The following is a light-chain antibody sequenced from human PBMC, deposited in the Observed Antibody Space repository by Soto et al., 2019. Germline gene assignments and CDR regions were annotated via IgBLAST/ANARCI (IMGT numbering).Light chain of an antibody. J-gene: IGLJ2*01. V-gene: IGLV2-14*03. CDR1: SSDVGGYDY. CDR3: NSYSTSSTPLV. CDR2: DVN. Sequence: QSALTQPASVSGSPGQSITISCTGTSSDVGGYDYVSWYQQHPGKAPRLMIYDVNNRPSGVSNRFSGSKSGNTASLTISGLQAEDEADYYCNSYSTSSTPLVFGGGTQLTFL.